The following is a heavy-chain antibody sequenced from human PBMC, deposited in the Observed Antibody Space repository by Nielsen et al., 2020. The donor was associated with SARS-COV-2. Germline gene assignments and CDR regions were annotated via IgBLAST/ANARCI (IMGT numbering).Heavy chain of an antibody. V-gene: IGHV1-18*01. D-gene: IGHD3-22*01. Sequence: ASVKVSCKASGYTFSRYGIVWVRQAPGQGLEWMGWISAYNGQTKYEQRLQDRVTMTTDTSTSTAYMELRGLRSDDTAVYYCARSYYHDSSGEDAFDIWGQGTMVTVSS. CDR1: GYTFSRYG. CDR2: ISAYNGQT. CDR3: ARSYYHDSSGEDAFDI. J-gene: IGHJ3*02.